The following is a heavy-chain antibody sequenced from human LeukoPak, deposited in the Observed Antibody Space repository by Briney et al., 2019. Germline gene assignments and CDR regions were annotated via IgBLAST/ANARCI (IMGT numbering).Heavy chain of an antibody. Sequence: SETLSLTCTVSGYSISSGYYWGWIRQPPGKGLKWIGSISHSGSTYYNPSLKSRVTISVDKSNNQFSLNLSSVTAADTAVYYCAKSNAWDWFDPWGQGTLVTVSS. CDR2: ISHSGST. CDR1: GYSISSGYY. J-gene: IGHJ5*02. D-gene: IGHD4-11*01. CDR3: AKSNAWDWFDP. V-gene: IGHV4-38-2*02.